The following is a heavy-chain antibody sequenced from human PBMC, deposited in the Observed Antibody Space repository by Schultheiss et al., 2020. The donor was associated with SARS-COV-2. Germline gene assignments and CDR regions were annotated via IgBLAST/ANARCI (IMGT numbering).Heavy chain of an antibody. D-gene: IGHD2-21*01. CDR2: IRSKLYGGTA. J-gene: IGHJ6*02. CDR3: TTDLESVVVIPYYYYGMDV. CDR1: GFTFGDHA. V-gene: IGHV3-49*04. Sequence: GGSLRLSCTASGFTFGDHALTWVRQAPGKGLEWVGFIRSKLYGGTAEYAASVKGRFTISRNDSKSIAYLQMNSLKTEDTAVYYCTTDLESVVVIPYYYYGMDVWGQGTTVTVSS.